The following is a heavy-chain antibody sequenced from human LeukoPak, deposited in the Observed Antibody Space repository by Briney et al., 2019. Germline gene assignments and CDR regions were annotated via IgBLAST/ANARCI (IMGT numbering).Heavy chain of an antibody. CDR2: INHSGST. CDR1: GYSISSGFH. CDR3: ARGILAAR. V-gene: IGHV4-38-2*02. J-gene: IGHJ4*02. Sequence: SETLSLICTVSGYSISSGFHWGWFRQPPGRGLEWIGEINHSGSTNYNPSLKSRVTISVDTSKNQVSLKLSSVTAADTAVYYCARGILAARWGQGTLVTVSS. D-gene: IGHD6-6*01.